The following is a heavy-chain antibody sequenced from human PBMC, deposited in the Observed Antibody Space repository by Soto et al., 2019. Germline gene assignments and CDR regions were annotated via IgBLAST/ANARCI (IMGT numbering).Heavy chain of an antibody. J-gene: IGHJ2*01. CDR1: GLTFSSYR. CDR3: EAASTSRNWDFDL. CDR2: ISSSSSPI. V-gene: IGHV3-48*01. Sequence: EVQLVESGGGLVQPGVSLRLSCAASGLTFSSYRMNWVRRAPGKGLEWVSYISSSSSPIYYADSVKGRFTISRDNAKNSLYLEINSLRVEDTAVYYCEAASTSRNWDFDLWGRGTLVTVSS. D-gene: IGHD2-2*01.